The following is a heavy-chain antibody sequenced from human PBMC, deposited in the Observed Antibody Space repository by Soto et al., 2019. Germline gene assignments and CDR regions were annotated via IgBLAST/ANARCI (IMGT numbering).Heavy chain of an antibody. V-gene: IGHV4-31*03. J-gene: IGHJ6*02. CDR2: IYYSGST. CDR3: ARDVSGSGYYKTFRGGMDV. D-gene: IGHD3-22*01. Sequence: QVQLQESGPGLVKPSQTLSLTCTVSGGSISSGGYYWSWIRQHPGKGLEWIGYIYYSGSTYYNPSLKSRVTISVDTSKNQFSLKLSSVTAADTAVYYCARDVSGSGYYKTFRGGMDVWGQGTTVTVSS. CDR1: GGSISSGGYY.